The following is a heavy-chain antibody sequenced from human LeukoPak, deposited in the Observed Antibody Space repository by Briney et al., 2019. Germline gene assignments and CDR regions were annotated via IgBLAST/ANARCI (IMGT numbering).Heavy chain of an antibody. D-gene: IGHD3-3*01. CDR3: ARGEPPYYDFWSGYFRYDY. CDR1: GFTFSSYA. V-gene: IGHV3-23*01. CDR2: ISGSGGST. Sequence: GGSLRLSCVVSGFTFSSYAMSWVRQAPGKGLEWVSAISGSGGSTYYADSVKGRFTISRDNSKNTLYLQMNSLRAEDTAVYYCARGEPPYYDFWSGYFRYDYWGQGTLVTVTS. J-gene: IGHJ4*02.